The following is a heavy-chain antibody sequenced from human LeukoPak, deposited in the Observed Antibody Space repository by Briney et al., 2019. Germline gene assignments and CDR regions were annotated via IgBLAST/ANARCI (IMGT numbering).Heavy chain of an antibody. J-gene: IGHJ4*02. D-gene: IGHD6-19*01. CDR1: GFKFDDYG. CDR3: ARLGVLRGWYSD. CDR2: ITLNGGST. V-gene: IGHV3-20*04. Sequence: GGSLRLSCAASGFKFDDYGMTWVRQAPGKGLEWVSGITLNGGSTGYAESVKGRFTISRDNAKNSLYLQLNSLRAEDTAVYYCARLGVLRGWYSDWGQGTLVTVSS.